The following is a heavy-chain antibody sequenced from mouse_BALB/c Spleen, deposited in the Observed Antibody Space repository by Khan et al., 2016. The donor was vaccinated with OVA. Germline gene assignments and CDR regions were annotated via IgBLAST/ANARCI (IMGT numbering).Heavy chain of an antibody. Sequence: VQLQESGAELVRPGVSVKISCKGSGYKFTDFTMHWVKQSHAKSLEWIGVISTYYGDATYNQKFKGKATMTVDRSSSTAYMALARLTSEDSAIYYCARGGGGDRFAYWGQGTLVTVSA. CDR3: ARGGGGDRFAY. CDR1: GYKFTDFT. J-gene: IGHJ3*01. V-gene: IGHV1S137*01. CDR2: ISTYYGDA.